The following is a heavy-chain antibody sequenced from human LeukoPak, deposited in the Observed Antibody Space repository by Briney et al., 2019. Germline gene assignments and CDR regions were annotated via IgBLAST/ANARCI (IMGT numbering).Heavy chain of an antibody. D-gene: IGHD3-3*01. J-gene: IGHJ6*03. V-gene: IGHV1-69*06. CDR3: ARNHNYTDHYNHMDV. Sequence: SVKVSCKASGGTFSSYAINWVRQAPGQGLEWMGGIIPLFGSSNYTHKFKGRVTFTADKSTNTVYMHLSSLRFEDTAVYYCARNHNYTDHYNHMDVWGRGTAITVSS. CDR1: GGTFSSYA. CDR2: IIPLFGSS.